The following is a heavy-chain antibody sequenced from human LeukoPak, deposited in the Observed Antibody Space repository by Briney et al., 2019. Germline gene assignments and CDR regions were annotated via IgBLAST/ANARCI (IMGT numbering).Heavy chain of an antibody. D-gene: IGHD2-15*01. CDR1: GGSISSGGYS. CDR3: ARSSELAFDI. V-gene: IGHV4-30-2*01. Sequence: SETLSLTCTVSGGSISSGGYSWSWIRQPPGKGLEWIGYIYHSGSTYYNPSLKSRVTISVDRSKNQFSLKLSSVTAADTAVYYCARSSELAFDIWGQGTMVTVSS. CDR2: IYHSGST. J-gene: IGHJ3*02.